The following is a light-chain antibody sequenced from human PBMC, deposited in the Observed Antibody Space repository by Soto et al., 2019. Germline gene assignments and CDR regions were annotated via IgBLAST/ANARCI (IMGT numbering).Light chain of an antibody. CDR1: SSDVGGYNY. CDR3: ISYTSDITWV. V-gene: IGLV2-14*01. J-gene: IGLJ3*02. CDR2: AVT. Sequence: QSALTQPASVSGSPGQSITISCTGTSSDVGGYNYVSWYQQHPGKAPKLMIYAVTDRPSGVSSRFSGSKSGNTASLTISGLQAEDEADYYCISYTSDITWVFGGGTKLTVL.